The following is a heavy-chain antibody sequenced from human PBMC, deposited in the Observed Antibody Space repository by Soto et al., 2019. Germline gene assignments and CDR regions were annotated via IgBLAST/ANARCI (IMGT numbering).Heavy chain of an antibody. CDR3: AREGRERGYTVGCAY. Sequence: QVQLVQSGAEVKKPGSSVKVSCKASGGTFSSYAISWVRQAPGQGLEWMGGIIPIFGTANYAQKFQGRVTITADESTSTAYMELNSLRAEDTAVYYCAREGRERGYTVGCAYWGQGTLVTVFS. D-gene: IGHD5-12*01. J-gene: IGHJ4*02. V-gene: IGHV1-69*12. CDR1: GGTFSSYA. CDR2: IIPIFGTA.